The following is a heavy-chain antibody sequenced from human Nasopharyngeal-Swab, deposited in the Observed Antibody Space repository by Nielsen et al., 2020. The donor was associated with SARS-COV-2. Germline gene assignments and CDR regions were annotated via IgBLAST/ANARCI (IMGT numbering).Heavy chain of an antibody. Sequence: GESLKISCAASGFTFSDYYMSWIRQAPGKGLEWVSYISSSSSYTNYADSVKGRFTISRDNAKNSLYLQMNSLRAEDTAVYYCARVRGYSYAFDYWGQGTWSPSPQ. J-gene: IGHJ4*02. CDR1: GFTFSDYY. D-gene: IGHD5-18*01. CDR3: ARVRGYSYAFDY. V-gene: IGHV3-11*06. CDR2: ISSSSSYT.